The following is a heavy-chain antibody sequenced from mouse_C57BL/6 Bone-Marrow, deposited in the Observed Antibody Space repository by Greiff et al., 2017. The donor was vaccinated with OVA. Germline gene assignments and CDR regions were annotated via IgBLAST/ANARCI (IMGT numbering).Heavy chain of an antibody. CDR2: INPNNGGT. Sequence: EVQLQQSGPELVKPGASVKIPCKASGYTFTDYNMDWVKQSHGKSLEWIGDINPNNGGTIYNQKFKGKATLTVDKSSSTAYMELRSLTSEDTAVYYCARSGFITTVGYYFDYWGQGTTLTVSS. CDR1: GYTFTDYN. D-gene: IGHD1-1*01. V-gene: IGHV1-18*01. J-gene: IGHJ2*01. CDR3: ARSGFITTVGYYFDY.